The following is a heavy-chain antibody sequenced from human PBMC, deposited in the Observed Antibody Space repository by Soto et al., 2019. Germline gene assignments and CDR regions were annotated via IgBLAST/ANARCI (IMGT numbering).Heavy chain of an antibody. CDR3: ARPYYYDSSGYRAFDD. D-gene: IGHD3-22*01. CDR1: GGSLSGSD. V-gene: IGHV4-34*01. J-gene: IGHJ4*02. CDR2: INHSGST. Sequence: KPXEALSLTCAVYGGSLSGSDWSWIRQPPGKGLEWIGEINHSGSTNYNPSLKSRVTISVDTSKNQFSLKLSSVTAADTAVYYCARPYYYDSSGYRAFDDWGQGTLVTVSS.